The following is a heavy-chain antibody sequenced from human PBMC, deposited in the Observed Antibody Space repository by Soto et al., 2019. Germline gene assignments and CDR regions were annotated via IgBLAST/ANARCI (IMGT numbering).Heavy chain of an antibody. Sequence: GGSLRLSCAVSGFNVGDYEMNWVRQAPGKGLEWISMITSGGTVFYYADSVRGRFAISREDADNSLYLQLNSLRVDDTAIYYCARGRYALGVWGQGTTVTVSS. V-gene: IGHV3-48*03. CDR2: ITSGGTVF. D-gene: IGHD3-9*01. J-gene: IGHJ6*02. CDR1: GFNVGDYE. CDR3: ARGRYALGV.